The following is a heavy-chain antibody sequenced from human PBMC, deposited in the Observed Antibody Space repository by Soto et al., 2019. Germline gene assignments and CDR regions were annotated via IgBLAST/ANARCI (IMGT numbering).Heavy chain of an antibody. CDR2: IYTSGST. CDR3: ARVYYDSSGYYIDAFDI. V-gene: IGHV4-4*07. J-gene: IGHJ3*02. D-gene: IGHD3-22*01. CDR1: GCSISSYY. Sequence: PXETLSLTCTVSGCSISSYYWSWIRQPAGKGLEWIGRIYTSGSTNYNPSLKSRVTMSVDTSKNQFSLKLSSVTAADTAVYYCARVYYDSSGYYIDAFDIWGQGTMVTVSS.